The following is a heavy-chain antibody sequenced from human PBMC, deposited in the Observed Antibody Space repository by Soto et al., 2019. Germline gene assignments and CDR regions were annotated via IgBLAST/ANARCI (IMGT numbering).Heavy chain of an antibody. V-gene: IGHV1-69*06. Sequence: QVQLVQSGAEVKKPGSSVKVSCKASGGTFSSYAISWVRQAPGQGLEWMGGIIPIFGTANYAQKFQGRVTITADKSTSTAYMELSSLRSEDTAVYYCARDSGVDFWSGKRSYYYYYGMDVWGRGTTVTVSS. CDR3: ARDSGVDFWSGKRSYYYYYGMDV. D-gene: IGHD3-3*01. CDR2: IIPIFGTA. CDR1: GGTFSSYA. J-gene: IGHJ6*02.